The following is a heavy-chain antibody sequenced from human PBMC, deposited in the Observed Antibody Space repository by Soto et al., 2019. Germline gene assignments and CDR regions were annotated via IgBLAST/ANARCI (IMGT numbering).Heavy chain of an antibody. CDR3: ASQGYGDYPTLY. CDR1: GGTFSSYT. D-gene: IGHD4-17*01. J-gene: IGHJ4*02. V-gene: IGHV1-69*02. CDR2: IIPILGIA. Sequence: QVQLVQSGAEVKKPGSSVKVSCKASGGTFSSYTISWVRQAPGQGLEWMGRIIPILGIANYAQKFQGRVTITADKSTSTAYLELSSLRSEDTAVYCCASQGYGDYPTLYWGQGTLVTVSS.